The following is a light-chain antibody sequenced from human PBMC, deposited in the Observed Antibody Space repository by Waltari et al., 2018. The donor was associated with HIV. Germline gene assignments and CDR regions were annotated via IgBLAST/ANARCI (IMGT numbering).Light chain of an antibody. Sequence: QSVLTQPPSASGTPGQTVPISCSGSSPNSGFNIAKCYQQLPGAAPKLLIYTNKRRASGVPGRFAGVKSGTSASLGLSGLQSEDEADYYCAAWDDSLNGLVFGGGTKLTVL. CDR3: AAWDDSLNGLV. CDR1: SPNSGFNI. CDR2: TNK. J-gene: IGLJ3*02. V-gene: IGLV1-44*01.